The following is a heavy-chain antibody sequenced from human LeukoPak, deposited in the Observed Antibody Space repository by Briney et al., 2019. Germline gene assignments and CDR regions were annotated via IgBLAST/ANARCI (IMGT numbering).Heavy chain of an antibody. V-gene: IGHV3-33*07. CDR3: ARDRYCGGDCYSGQDY. Sequence: QPGGSLRLSCAVSGFTLSGFWMSWSRQAPGKGLEWVAVIWYDGSNKYYADSVKGRFTISRDNSKNTLYLQMNSLRAEDTAVYYCARDRYCGGDCYSGQDYWGQGTLVTVSS. J-gene: IGHJ4*02. CDR1: GFTLSGFW. CDR2: IWYDGSNK. D-gene: IGHD2-21*02.